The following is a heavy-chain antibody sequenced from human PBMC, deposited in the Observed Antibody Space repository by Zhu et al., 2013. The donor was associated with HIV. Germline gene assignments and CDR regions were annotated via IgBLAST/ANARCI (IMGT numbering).Heavy chain of an antibody. CDR3: ARDHQSSVFRGVKFDY. Sequence: QVQLVQSGAEVKKPGASVKVSCKASGYTFTAYYMHWVRQAPGQGLEWMGWINPNSGDTNFAQKFQGRVTMTRDTSISTAYLEVSRLRSDDTAVYFCARDHQSSVFRGVKFDYWGQGTLVRRLL. CDR2: INPNSGDT. CDR1: GYTFTAYY. V-gene: IGHV1-2*02. D-gene: IGHD3-10*01. J-gene: IGHJ4*01.